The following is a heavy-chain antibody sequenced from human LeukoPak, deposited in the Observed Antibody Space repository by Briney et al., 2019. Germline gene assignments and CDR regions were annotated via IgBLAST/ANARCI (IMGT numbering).Heavy chain of an antibody. D-gene: IGHD6-13*01. V-gene: IGHV3-48*03. CDR3: TSNSSSWRGYFDY. CDR2: ISSSGSTI. Sequence: PGGSLRLSCAASGFTFSSYEMNWVRPAPGKGLEWVSYISSSGSTIYYADSVKGRFTISRDNAKNSLYLQMNSLRAEDTAVYYCTSNSSSWRGYFDYWGQGTLVTVSS. CDR1: GFTFSSYE. J-gene: IGHJ4*02.